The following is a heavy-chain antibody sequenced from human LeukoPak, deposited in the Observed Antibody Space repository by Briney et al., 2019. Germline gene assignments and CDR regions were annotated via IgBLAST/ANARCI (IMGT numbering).Heavy chain of an antibody. CDR3: AKGKLWFDY. J-gene: IGHJ4*02. D-gene: IGHD5-18*01. V-gene: IGHV3-30*18. Sequence: PGRSLRLSCAASGLTFSSYGMHWVRQAPGKGLEWVAVISYDGSNKYYADSVKGRFTISRDNSKNTLYLQMNSLRAEDTAVYYCAKGKLWFDYWGQGTLVTVSS. CDR2: ISYDGSNK. CDR1: GLTFSSYG.